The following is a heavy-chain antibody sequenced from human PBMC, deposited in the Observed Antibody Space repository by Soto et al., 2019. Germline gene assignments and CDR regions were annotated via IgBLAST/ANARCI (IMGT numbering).Heavy chain of an antibody. Sequence: ASVKVSCKASGYTFTSYGISWVRQAPGQGLEWMGWISAYNGNTNYAQKLQGRVTMTTDTSTSTAYMELRSLRSDDTAVYYCARDLRPYYYDYMDVWGKGTTVTVSS. J-gene: IGHJ6*03. CDR3: ARDLRPYYYDYMDV. CDR2: ISAYNGNT. CDR1: GYTFTSYG. V-gene: IGHV1-18*01. D-gene: IGHD3-3*01.